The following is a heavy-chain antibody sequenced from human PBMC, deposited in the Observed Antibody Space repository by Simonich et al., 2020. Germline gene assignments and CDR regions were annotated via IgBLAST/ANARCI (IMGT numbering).Heavy chain of an antibody. D-gene: IGHD3-10*01. CDR2: IWYEERKK. CDR3: ARDGGYMVRGVDAFDI. V-gene: IGHV3-33*01. CDR1: GFTFSSYG. Sequence: QVQLVESGGGVVQPGRSLRLSCAASGFTFSSYGMHGVRQAPGKGLGGVAVIWYEERKKYYEDSGKGRFTISRDNSKNTLYLQMNSLRAEDTAVYYCARDGGYMVRGVDAFDIWGQGTMVTVSS. J-gene: IGHJ3*02.